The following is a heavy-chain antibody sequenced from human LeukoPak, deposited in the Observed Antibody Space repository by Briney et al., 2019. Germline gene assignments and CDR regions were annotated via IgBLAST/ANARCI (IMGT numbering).Heavy chain of an antibody. CDR2: IRYDGSNK. V-gene: IGHV3-30*02. Sequence: GGSLRLSCAASGFTFSSYGMHWVRQAPGKGLEWVAFIRYDGSNKYYADSVKGRFTISRDNSRNTLYLQMNSLRAEDTAVYYCAKAIAARPDYWGQGTLVTVSS. D-gene: IGHD6-6*01. CDR1: GFTFSSYG. CDR3: AKAIAARPDY. J-gene: IGHJ4*02.